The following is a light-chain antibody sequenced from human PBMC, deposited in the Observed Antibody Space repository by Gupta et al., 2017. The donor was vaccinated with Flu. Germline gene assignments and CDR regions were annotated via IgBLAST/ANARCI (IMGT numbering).Light chain of an antibody. Sequence: DIQMTQSPSTLSASVGDRVTITCRASQSISDWLAWYQQKPGKAPKLLIFKASSLESGVPSRFSGISSGTEFTLTISSLQPDDFATYYCQQENGYPYNFGQGTKLESK. CDR3: QQENGYPYN. CDR1: QSISDW. CDR2: KAS. V-gene: IGKV1-5*03. J-gene: IGKJ2*01.